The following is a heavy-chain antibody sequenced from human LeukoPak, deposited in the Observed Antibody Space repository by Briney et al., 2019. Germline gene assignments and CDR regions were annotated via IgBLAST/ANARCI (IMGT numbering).Heavy chain of an antibody. Sequence: GGSLRLSCAASGFTFSSYWMHWVREAPGKGLVWVSRINTDGSSTSYADFVKGRFTISRDNAKNTLYLQMNSLRADDTAVYYCARTRRNSGSYYGDYWGQGTLVTVSS. V-gene: IGHV3-74*01. CDR2: INTDGSST. CDR1: GFTFSSYW. J-gene: IGHJ4*02. D-gene: IGHD1-26*01. CDR3: ARTRRNSGSYYGDY.